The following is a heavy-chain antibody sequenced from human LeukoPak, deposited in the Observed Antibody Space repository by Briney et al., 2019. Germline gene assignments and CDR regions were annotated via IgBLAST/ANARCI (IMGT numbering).Heavy chain of an antibody. J-gene: IGHJ6*03. V-gene: IGHV4-34*01. D-gene: IGHD3-3*01. Sequence: SETLSLTCAVYGGSFSGYYWSWIRQPPGKGLEWIGEINHSGSTNYNPSLKSRVTIPVDTSKNQFSLKLSSVTAADTAVYYCARSVFLEWMKYYYMDVWGKGTTVTVSS. CDR3: ARSVFLEWMKYYYMDV. CDR2: INHSGST. CDR1: GGSFSGYY.